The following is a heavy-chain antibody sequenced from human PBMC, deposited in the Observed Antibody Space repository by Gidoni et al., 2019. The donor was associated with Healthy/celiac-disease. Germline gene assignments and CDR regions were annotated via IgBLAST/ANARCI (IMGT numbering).Heavy chain of an antibody. CDR3: ARGGSSGGFDP. D-gene: IGHD6-19*01. CDR1: GFTFSSYS. CDR2: ISSSSSYI. V-gene: IGHV3-21*01. J-gene: IGHJ5*02. Sequence: EVQLVASGGGLVKPGVSLRLSGAASGFTFSSYSMNWVRQAPGKGLEWVSSISSSSSYIYYADSVKGRFTISRDNAKNSLYLQMNSLRAEDTAVYYCARGGSSGGFDPWGQGTLVTVSS.